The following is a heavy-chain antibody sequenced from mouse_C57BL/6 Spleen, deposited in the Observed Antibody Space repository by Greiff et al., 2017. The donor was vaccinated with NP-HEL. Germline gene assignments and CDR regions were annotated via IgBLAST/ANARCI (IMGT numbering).Heavy chain of an antibody. V-gene: IGHV1-4*01. D-gene: IGHD2-3*01. CDR3: ARSPLYDGYSAWFAY. Sequence: QVQLQQSGAELARPGASVKMSCKASGYTFTSYTMHWVKQRPGQGLEWIGYINPSSGYTKYNQKFKDKATLTADKSSSTAYMHLSSLTSEDSAVYYCARSPLYDGYSAWFAYWGQGTLVTVSA. CDR2: INPSSGYT. J-gene: IGHJ3*01. CDR1: GYTFTSYT.